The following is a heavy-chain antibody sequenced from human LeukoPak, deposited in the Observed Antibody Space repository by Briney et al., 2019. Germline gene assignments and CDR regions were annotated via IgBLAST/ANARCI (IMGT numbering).Heavy chain of an antibody. D-gene: IGHD3-3*01. CDR1: GGSISSYY. J-gene: IGHJ4*02. Sequence: PSETLSLTCTVSGGSISSYYWSWIRQPPGKGLEWIGYIYYSGSTNYNPSLKSRVTISVDTSKNQFSLKLSSVTAADTAVYYCARMWYYDFWGGYRDWGQGTLVTVSS. CDR3: ARMWYYDFWGGYRD. CDR2: IYYSGST. V-gene: IGHV4-59*01.